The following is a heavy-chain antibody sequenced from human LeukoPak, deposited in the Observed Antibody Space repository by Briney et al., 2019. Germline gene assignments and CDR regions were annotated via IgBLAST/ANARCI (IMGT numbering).Heavy chain of an antibody. Sequence: WFRQPPGKGLEWIGSIYYSGSTYYNPSLKSRVTISVDTSKNQFSLKLSSVTAADTAVYYCARAGDLDYYYYMDVWGKGTTVTVSS. CDR2: IYYSGST. CDR3: ARAGDLDYYYYMDV. D-gene: IGHD3-16*01. J-gene: IGHJ6*03. V-gene: IGHV4-39*07.